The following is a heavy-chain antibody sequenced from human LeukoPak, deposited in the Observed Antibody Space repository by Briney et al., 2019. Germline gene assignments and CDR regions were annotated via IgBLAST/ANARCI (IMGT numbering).Heavy chain of an antibody. V-gene: IGHV1-2*02. J-gene: IGHJ4*02. CDR3: GRGVAVAGTVGY. CDR1: GYSFTDYY. CDR2: INPKSGGT. D-gene: IGHD6-13*01. Sequence: GASVKVSCKASGYSFTDYYIHWVRHAPGQGLEWMGWINPKSGGTNYPQKFQGRVTMSRDTSITTVYVELSSLKSDDTALYYCGRGVAVAGTVGYWGQGTLVTVSS.